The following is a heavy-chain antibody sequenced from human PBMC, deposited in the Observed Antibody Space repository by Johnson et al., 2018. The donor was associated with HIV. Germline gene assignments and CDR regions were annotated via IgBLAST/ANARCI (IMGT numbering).Heavy chain of an antibody. V-gene: IGHV3-23*04. Sequence: EQLVESGGGVVQPGRSLRLSCAASGFTFSSYAMSWVRQAPGKGLEWVSAISGSGGSTYYGDSVKGRFTISRDNSKNTLYLQMNSLRAEDTALYYCAKTYYDFWSGYFGAFDIWGQGTMVTVSS. CDR2: ISGSGGST. J-gene: IGHJ3*02. CDR1: GFTFSSYA. CDR3: AKTYYDFWSGYFGAFDI. D-gene: IGHD3-3*01.